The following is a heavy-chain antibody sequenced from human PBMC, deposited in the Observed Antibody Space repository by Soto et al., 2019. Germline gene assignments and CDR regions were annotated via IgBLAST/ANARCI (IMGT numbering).Heavy chain of an antibody. J-gene: IGHJ4*02. CDR3: VRVWFGELSSDC. V-gene: IGHV1-18*01. Sequence: QAHLVQSGAEVKKPGASVKVSCKASGYTFSSYGISWVRQAPRQGFEWMGWINPYTGNTNYAQKFQGRVTMTTDTSTSTAYMDLRSLTSDDTAVYYCVRVWFGELSSDCWGQGTLVTVSS. CDR2: INPYTGNT. D-gene: IGHD3-10*01. CDR1: GYTFSSYG.